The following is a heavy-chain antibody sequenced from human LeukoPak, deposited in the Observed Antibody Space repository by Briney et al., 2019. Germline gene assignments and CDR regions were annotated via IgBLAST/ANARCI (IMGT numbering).Heavy chain of an antibody. Sequence: ASVKVSFKASGYTFTGYYMHWVRQAPGQGLEWMGWINPNSGGTNYAQKFQGRVTMTRDTSISTAYMELSGLRSDDTAVFYCAGSQTGDGYNPPFDYWGQGTLVTVSS. CDR3: AGSQTGDGYNPPFDY. V-gene: IGHV1-2*02. CDR2: INPNSGGT. J-gene: IGHJ4*02. CDR1: GYTFTGYY. D-gene: IGHD5-24*01.